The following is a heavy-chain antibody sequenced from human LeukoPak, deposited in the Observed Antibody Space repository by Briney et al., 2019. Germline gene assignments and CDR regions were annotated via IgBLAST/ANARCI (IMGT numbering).Heavy chain of an antibody. J-gene: IGHJ5*02. D-gene: IGHD3-10*01. CDR3: ARDPVRGVPRSDWFDP. V-gene: IGHV3-30-3*01. CDR2: ISYDGSNK. CDR1: GFTFSSYA. Sequence: GRSLRLSCAASGFTFSSYAMHWVRQAPGKGLEWVAVISYDGSNKYYADSVKGRFTISRDNSKNTLYLKMNSLRAEDTAVYYCARDPVRGVPRSDWFDPWGQGTLVTVSS.